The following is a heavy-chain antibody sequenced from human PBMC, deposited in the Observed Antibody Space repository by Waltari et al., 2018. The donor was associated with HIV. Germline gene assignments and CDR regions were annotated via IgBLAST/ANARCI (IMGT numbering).Heavy chain of an antibody. Sequence: QAQVLQSGAGVNNPGSPVTVYSSPSVYTFIGLDNSWVRQINGKGLEWMGWKNPDSGNTGYAQNIQGRVNMNRNTSINTADMEMSSLRFQDTGVYYCARGHHSGSSWSWGHGTLVTVSS. J-gene: IGHJ5*01. D-gene: IGHD1-26*01. CDR2: KNPDSGNT. CDR3: ARGHHSGSSWS. CDR1: VYTFIGLD. V-gene: IGHV1-8*01.